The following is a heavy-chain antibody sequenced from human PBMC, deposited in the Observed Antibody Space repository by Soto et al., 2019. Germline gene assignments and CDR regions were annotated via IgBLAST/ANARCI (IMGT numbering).Heavy chain of an antibody. CDR3: ARSWGSSRFDY. Sequence: QITLKESGPPLVKPTQTLTLTCPFSGFSLSSSGVGVGWIRQPPGKALEWLVLIFWNDDERYSPALKSRLTITKDTSKNQVVLTMTNMDPLDTATYYCARSWGSSRFDYWGQGTLVTVSS. V-gene: IGHV2-5*01. J-gene: IGHJ4*02. CDR1: GFSLSSSGVG. CDR2: IFWNDDE. D-gene: IGHD2-2*01.